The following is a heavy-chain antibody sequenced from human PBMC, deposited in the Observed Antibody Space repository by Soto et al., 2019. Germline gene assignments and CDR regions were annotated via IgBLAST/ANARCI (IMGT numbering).Heavy chain of an antibody. D-gene: IGHD6-19*01. CDR1: GGTFSSYA. J-gene: IGHJ6*02. CDR2: IIPIFGTA. V-gene: IGHV1-69*01. CDR3: ARGGIAVAGSGSGYYYGMDV. Sequence: QVQLVQSGAEVKKPGSSVKVSCKASGGTFSSYAISWVRQAPGQGLEWMGGIIPIFGTANYAQKFHGRVTITADESTSTAYMELSSLRSEDTAVYYCARGGIAVAGSGSGYYYGMDVWGQGTTVTVSS.